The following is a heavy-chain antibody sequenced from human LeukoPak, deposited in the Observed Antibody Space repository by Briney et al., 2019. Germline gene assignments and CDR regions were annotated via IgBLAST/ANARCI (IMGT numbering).Heavy chain of an antibody. Sequence: SETLSLTCAVSGGSISSGGYSWSWIRQPPGEGLEWIGYIYYSGTANYNPPLKSRVTMSVDTSKNQFSLKLNSVTAADTAVYYCARGGYSSSWYKGGNWFDPWGQGTLVTVSS. CDR2: IYYSGTA. D-gene: IGHD6-13*01. V-gene: IGHV4-61*08. CDR1: GGSISSGGYS. J-gene: IGHJ5*02. CDR3: ARGGYSSSWYKGGNWFDP.